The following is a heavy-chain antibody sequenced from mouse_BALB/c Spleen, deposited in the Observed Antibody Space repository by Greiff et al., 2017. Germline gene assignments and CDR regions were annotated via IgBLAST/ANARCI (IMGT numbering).Heavy chain of an antibody. CDR3: ASLLRRYFDY. D-gene: IGHD2-4*01. V-gene: IGHV5-9-3*01. CDR1: GFTFSSYA. CDR2: ISSGGSYT. Sequence: EVKLQESGGGLVKPGGSLKLSCAASGFTFSSYAMSWVRQTPEKRLEWVATISSGGSYTYYPDSVKGRFTISRDNAKNTLYLQMSSLRSEDTAMYYCASLLRRYFDYWGQGTTLTVSS. J-gene: IGHJ2*01.